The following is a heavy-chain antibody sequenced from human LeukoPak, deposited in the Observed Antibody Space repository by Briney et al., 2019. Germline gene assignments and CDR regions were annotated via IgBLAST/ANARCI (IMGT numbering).Heavy chain of an antibody. CDR2: IYYSGST. J-gene: IGHJ3*02. D-gene: IGHD2-15*01. CDR3: ARDLASSGGYDAFDI. V-gene: IGHV4-31*03. CDR1: GGSISSGGYY. Sequence: PSETLSLTCTVSGGSISSGGYYWSWIRQHPGKGLEWIGYIYYSGSTYYNPSLKSRVTISVDTSKNQFSLKLSSVTAADTAVYYCARDLASSGGYDAFDIWGQGTMVTVSS.